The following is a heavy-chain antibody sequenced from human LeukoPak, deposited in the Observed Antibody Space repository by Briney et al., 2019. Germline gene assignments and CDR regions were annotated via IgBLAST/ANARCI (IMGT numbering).Heavy chain of an antibody. Sequence: GGSLRLSCAASGFTFSSYAMSWVRQAPGKGLEWVSAISGGGGSTYYADSVKGRFTISRDNSKNPLYLQMNSLRAEDTAVYYCAAAGTFISYFDYWGQGTLVTVSS. CDR1: GFTFSSYA. V-gene: IGHV3-23*01. CDR3: AAAGTFISYFDY. J-gene: IGHJ4*02. CDR2: ISGGGGST. D-gene: IGHD6-13*01.